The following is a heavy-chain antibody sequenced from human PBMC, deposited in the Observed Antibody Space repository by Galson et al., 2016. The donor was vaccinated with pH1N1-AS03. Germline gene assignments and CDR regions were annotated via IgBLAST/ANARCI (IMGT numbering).Heavy chain of an antibody. CDR1: VGSFSGYY. CDR3: ARAYGYGDYGIDY. V-gene: IGHV4-34*01. D-gene: IGHD4-17*01. J-gene: IGHJ4*02. CDR2: INHSGNT. Sequence: ETLSLTCAVYVGSFSGYYWSWLRQPPGQGLEWIGEINHSGNTNYNPSLKSRVTISVDTSKNQFSLKLTSVTAADTAVYYCARAYGYGDYGIDYWGQGVLVIVSS.